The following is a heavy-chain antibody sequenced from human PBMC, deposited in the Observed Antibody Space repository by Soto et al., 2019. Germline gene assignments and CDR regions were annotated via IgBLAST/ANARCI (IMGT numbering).Heavy chain of an antibody. D-gene: IGHD3-3*01. J-gene: IGHJ3*02. Sequence: QVQLVESGGGVVQPGRSLRLSCAGSGFTFSNFGMHWVRQAPGKGLEWVAVISYDGSGKYYPDSVKGRFTISRDNSNNTLYLQMNSLRAADTAVYYCAKDRIGFLEWLLPDDAFHIWGQGTMVTVSS. V-gene: IGHV3-30*18. CDR2: ISYDGSGK. CDR3: AKDRIGFLEWLLPDDAFHI. CDR1: GFTFSNFG.